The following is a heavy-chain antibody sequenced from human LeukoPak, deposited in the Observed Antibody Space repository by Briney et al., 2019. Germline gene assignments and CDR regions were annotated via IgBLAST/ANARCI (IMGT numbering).Heavy chain of an antibody. CDR2: INPNSGGT. CDR3: ARVDTAMVGTNWFDP. Sequence: ASVKVSCKASGYTFTGYYMHWLRQAPGQGLEWMGRINPNSGGTNYAQKFQGRVTMTRDTSISTAYMELSRLRSDDTAVYYCARVDTAMVGTNWFDPWGQGTLVTVSS. J-gene: IGHJ5*02. V-gene: IGHV1-2*06. D-gene: IGHD5-18*01. CDR1: GYTFTGYY.